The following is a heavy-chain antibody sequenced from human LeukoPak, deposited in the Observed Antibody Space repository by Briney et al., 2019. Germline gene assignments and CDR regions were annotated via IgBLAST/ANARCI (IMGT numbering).Heavy chain of an antibody. Sequence: SGGSLRLSCAASGFTFSNAWMSWVRQAPGKGLEWVGRIKSKTDGGTTDYAAPVKGRFTISRDDSKNMLYLQMNSLKTEDTAVYYCFTDLTYYDFWSGYSPLAYWGQGTLVTVSS. CDR3: FTDLTYYDFWSGYSPLAY. J-gene: IGHJ4*02. V-gene: IGHV3-15*01. CDR1: GFTFSNAW. CDR2: IKSKTDGGTT. D-gene: IGHD3-3*01.